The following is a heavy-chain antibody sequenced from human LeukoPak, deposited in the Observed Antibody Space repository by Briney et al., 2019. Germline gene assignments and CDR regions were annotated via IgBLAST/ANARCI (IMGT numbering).Heavy chain of an antibody. D-gene: IGHD3-16*01. J-gene: IGHJ5*02. Sequence: ASVEVSCKASGYTFTNYDINWVRQATGQGLEWMGWMNPKTGNTGYAQKFQGRVTMTRDTSESTAYMELSSPRSEDTAMYYCARGPALHKNWVGGRWFDPWGQGTLVTVSS. CDR3: ARGPALHKNWVGGRWFDP. CDR1: GYTFTNYD. CDR2: MNPKTGNT. V-gene: IGHV1-8*01.